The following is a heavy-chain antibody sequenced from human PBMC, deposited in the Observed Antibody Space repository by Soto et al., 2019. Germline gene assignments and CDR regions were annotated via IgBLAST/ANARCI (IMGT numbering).Heavy chain of an antibody. J-gene: IGHJ6*02. Sequence: ASVKVSCKASGGTFSSYTISWVRQAPGQGLEWMGRIIPILGIANYAQKFQGRVTITADKSTSTAYMELSSLRSEDTAVYYCARDKRYSYGYGYYYYGMDVWGQGTKVTGSS. CDR3: ARDKRYSYGYGYYYYGMDV. CDR2: IIPILGIA. V-gene: IGHV1-69*04. CDR1: GGTFSSYT. D-gene: IGHD5-18*01.